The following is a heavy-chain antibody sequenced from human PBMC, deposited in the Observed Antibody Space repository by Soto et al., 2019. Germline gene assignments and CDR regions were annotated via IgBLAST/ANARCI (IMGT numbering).Heavy chain of an antibody. CDR2: IYYSGRT. CDR1: GGSISSYY. D-gene: IGHD2-2*02. V-gene: IGHV4-59*01. Sequence: QVQLQESGPGLVKPSETLSLTCTVSGGSISSYYWSWIRQPPGKGLEWIGYIYYSGRTNYNPSLKSRVTISVDTSKNQFSLKLSSVTAADTAVYYCARGYCSSTSCYIWDNWFDPWAREPWSPSPQ. CDR3: ARGYCSSTSCYIWDNWFDP. J-gene: IGHJ5*02.